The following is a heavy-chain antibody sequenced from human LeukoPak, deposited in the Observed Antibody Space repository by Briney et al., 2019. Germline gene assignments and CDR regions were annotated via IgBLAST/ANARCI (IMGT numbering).Heavy chain of an antibody. CDR2: IYYSGST. V-gene: IGHV4-39*01. CDR1: GDSISSNTYY. CDR3: ARRGMTAVTTRSFDY. J-gene: IGHJ4*02. D-gene: IGHD4-17*01. Sequence: SETLSLTCTVSGDSISSNTYYWDWIRQPPGKGLEWIGTIYYSGSTYYNPSLRSRVTISVDTSNNQFSLNLSSVTAADTAVYYCARRGMTAVTTRSFDYWGQGTLVTVSS.